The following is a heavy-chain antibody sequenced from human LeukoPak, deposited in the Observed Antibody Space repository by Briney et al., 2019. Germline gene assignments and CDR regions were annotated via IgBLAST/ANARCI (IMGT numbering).Heavy chain of an antibody. CDR1: GGTFSSYA. J-gene: IGHJ4*02. CDR3: AGVEYSSSPPLS. Sequence: SVKVSCKASGGTFSSYAISWVRQAPGQGLEWMGRIILIFGIANYAQKFQGRVTITADKPTSTAYMELSSLRSEDTAVYYCAGVEYSSSPPLSWGQGTLVTVSS. V-gene: IGHV1-69*04. D-gene: IGHD6-6*01. CDR2: IILIFGIA.